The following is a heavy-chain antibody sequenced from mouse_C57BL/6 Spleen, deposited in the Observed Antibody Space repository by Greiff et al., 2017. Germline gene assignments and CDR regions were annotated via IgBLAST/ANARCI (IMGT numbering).Heavy chain of an antibody. CDR3: ARTPITTVVATGYFDV. V-gene: IGHV1-81*01. D-gene: IGHD1-1*01. CDR2: IYPRSGNT. J-gene: IGHJ1*03. Sequence: VQLQQSGAELARPGASVKLSCKASGYTFTSYGISWVKQRTGQGLEWIGEIYPRSGNTYYNEKFKGKATLTADKSSSTAYMELRSLTSEDSAVXFCARTPITTVVATGYFDVWGTGTTVTVSS. CDR1: GYTFTSYG.